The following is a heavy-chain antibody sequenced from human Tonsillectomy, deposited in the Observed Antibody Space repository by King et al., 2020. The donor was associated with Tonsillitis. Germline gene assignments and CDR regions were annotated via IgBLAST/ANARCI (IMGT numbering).Heavy chain of an antibody. V-gene: IGHV4-30-2*01. J-gene: IGHJ6*04. D-gene: IGHD6-25*01. CDR3: ARERAASMDV. CDR2: ISHSGNS. CDR1: GGSISSGDYS. Sequence: QLQESGSGLVKPSQTLSLTCAVSGGSISSGDYSWSWIRQPPGKGLEWIGYISHSGNSYYNPSLKSRVTISVDRSKNQFSLKVGSVTAADTAVYYCARERAASMDVWGKGTTVTVSS.